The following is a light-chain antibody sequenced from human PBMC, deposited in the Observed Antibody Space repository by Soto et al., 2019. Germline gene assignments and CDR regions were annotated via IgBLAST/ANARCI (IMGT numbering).Light chain of an antibody. V-gene: IGKV1-5*01. CDR1: QTISGW. Sequence: DIQMTQSPSTLSASVVDTVTITCRASQTISGWLAWYQQRPGKAPNLLIFDASTLESGVPSRFSGSGSGTTFTLTISSLQSDDFATYYCQQYNSYGTFGQGTRLEIK. CDR3: QQYNSYGT. J-gene: IGKJ5*01. CDR2: DAS.